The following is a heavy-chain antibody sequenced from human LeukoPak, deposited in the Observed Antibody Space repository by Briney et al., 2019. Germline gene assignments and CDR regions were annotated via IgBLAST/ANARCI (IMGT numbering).Heavy chain of an antibody. J-gene: IGHJ4*02. CDR3: ARSSITMVRSIDY. CDR1: GGSISSNFW. D-gene: IGHD3-10*01. Sequence: SGTLSLTCTVSGGSISSNFWWSWVRQPPGKGLEWIGEIYHSGSTNYNPSLKSRVTISVDKSKNQFSLKLSSVTAADTAVYYCARSSITMVRSIDYWGQGTLVTVSS. V-gene: IGHV4-4*02. CDR2: IYHSGST.